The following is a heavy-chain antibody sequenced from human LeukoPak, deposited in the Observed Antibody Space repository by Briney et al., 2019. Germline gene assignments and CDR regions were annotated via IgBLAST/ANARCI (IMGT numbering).Heavy chain of an antibody. CDR2: INPSGGST. J-gene: IGHJ6*03. CDR1: GHTFTSYY. V-gene: IGHV1-46*01. Sequence: ASVKVSCKASGHTFTSYYMHWVRQAPGQGLEWMGIINPSGGSTSYAQKFQGRVTMTRDMSTSTVYMELSSLRSEDTAVYYCARDPQLVHYYYYYYMDVWGKGTTVTVSS. D-gene: IGHD6-13*01. CDR3: ARDPQLVHYYYYYYMDV.